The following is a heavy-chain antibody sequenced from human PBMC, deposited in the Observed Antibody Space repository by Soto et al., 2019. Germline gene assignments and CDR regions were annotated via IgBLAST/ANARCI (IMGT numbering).Heavy chain of an antibody. V-gene: IGHV4-39*01. CDR3: ARTTGRHLDC. Sequence: SETLSLTCTVSYGSISVSNVFWGWVRQPPGKGLEWIRNIDYSGTAYFNPSLGTRVTFPVDTSKNQFSLTLYSVTAADTAVYYCARTTGRHLDCWGQGILVTVSS. CDR2: IDYSGTA. D-gene: IGHD4-4*01. J-gene: IGHJ4*02. CDR1: YGSISVSNVF.